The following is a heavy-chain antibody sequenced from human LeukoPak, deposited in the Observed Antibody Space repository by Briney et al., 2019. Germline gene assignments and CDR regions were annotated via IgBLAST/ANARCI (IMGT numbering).Heavy chain of an antibody. D-gene: IGHD3-3*01. CDR2: ISAYNGNT. V-gene: IGHV1-18*01. CDR3: ARVPYYDFWSGPRSMDV. J-gene: IGHJ6*02. Sequence: ASVKVSCKASGYTFTSYGISWVRQAPGQGLEWMGWISAYNGNTNYAQKLQGRVTITTDTSTSTAYMELRSLRSDDTAVYYCARVPYYDFWSGPRSMDVWGQGTTVTVSS. CDR1: GYTFTSYG.